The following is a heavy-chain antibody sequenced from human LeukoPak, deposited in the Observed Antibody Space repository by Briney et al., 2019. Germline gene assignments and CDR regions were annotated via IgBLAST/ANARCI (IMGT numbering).Heavy chain of an antibody. V-gene: IGHV3-13*04. CDR1: GLTFSRFD. CDR3: VAAAGVFDY. CDR2: IGTAGDT. D-gene: IGHD6-13*01. Sequence: GGSLRLSCAASGLTFSRFDMHWVRHATGKGLEWVSVIGTAGDTYYSGSVKGRFTISRENAKNSLYLQMNSARAGDTAVYYCVAAAGVFDYWGQGTLVTVSS. J-gene: IGHJ4*02.